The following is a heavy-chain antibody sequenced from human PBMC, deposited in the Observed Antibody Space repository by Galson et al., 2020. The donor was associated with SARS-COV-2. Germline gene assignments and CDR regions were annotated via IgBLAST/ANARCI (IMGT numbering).Heavy chain of an antibody. CDR3: ARGVTDLSMIVVVITSVWSYFDY. CDR2: LKHGGRT. CDR1: GGSSSDSY. Sequence: PQTLSLTCAVSGGSSSDSYWSWTRHPPGKGLEWLGELKHGGRTNHKPSLQSRLPLSVDSSKNQFSLKLSSVTAADTAVYYCARGVTDLSMIVVVITSVWSYFDYWGQGTLVTVSS. V-gene: IGHV4-34*01. J-gene: IGHJ4*02. D-gene: IGHD3-22*01.